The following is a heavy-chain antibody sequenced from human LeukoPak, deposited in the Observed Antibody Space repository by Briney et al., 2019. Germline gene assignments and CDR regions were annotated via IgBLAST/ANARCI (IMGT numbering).Heavy chain of an antibody. CDR3: ARANYYDTSGYSRGAFDI. Sequence: SETLSLTCAVSGGSISSNSYYWGWIRQPPGKGLEWIGSIFHSGSTYYNPSLKSRVIISVDTSKNQFSLILSSVTAADTAVYYCARANYYDTSGYSRGAFDIWGQGTMVTVSS. V-gene: IGHV4-39*07. D-gene: IGHD3-22*01. CDR2: IFHSGST. CDR1: GGSISSNSYY. J-gene: IGHJ3*02.